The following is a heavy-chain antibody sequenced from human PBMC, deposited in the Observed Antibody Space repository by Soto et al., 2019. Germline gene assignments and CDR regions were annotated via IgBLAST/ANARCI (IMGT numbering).Heavy chain of an antibody. V-gene: IGHV1-69*12. CDR2: IIPIFRKP. CDR1: GITSTNYA. D-gene: IGHD2-2*01. Sequence: QVQLVQSGAEVKESGSSVKVSCVASGITSTNYAISWVRQAPGQGLEWMGGIIPIFRKPNYAQKFEDRVTITAHAEGSTTTAYMELNSLKLEDTAVYFCARGYCISSSCHSFDSWGQGTLVTVSS. J-gene: IGHJ4*02. CDR3: ARGYCISSSCHSFDS.